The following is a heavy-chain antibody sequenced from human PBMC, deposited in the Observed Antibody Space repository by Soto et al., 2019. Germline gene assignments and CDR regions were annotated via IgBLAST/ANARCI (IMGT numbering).Heavy chain of an antibody. Sequence: QVQLVQSGAEVKKPGASVKVSCKASGYTFTGYYMHWVRQAPGQGHEWMGWINPNSGGTNYAQKFQGWVTKTRDTSISTAYMELSRLRSDDTAVYYCARGGRFGVHNNWFDPWGQGTLVTVSS. CDR2: INPNSGGT. CDR1: GYTFTGYY. J-gene: IGHJ5*02. CDR3: ARGGRFGVHNNWFDP. D-gene: IGHD3-10*01. V-gene: IGHV1-2*04.